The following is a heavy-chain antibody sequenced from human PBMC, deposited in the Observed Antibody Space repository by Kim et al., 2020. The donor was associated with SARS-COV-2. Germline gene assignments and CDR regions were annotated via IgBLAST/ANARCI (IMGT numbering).Heavy chain of an antibody. CDR3: ARVRNRITMVRGVIGLDY. D-gene: IGHD3-10*01. CDR2: INPNSGGT. V-gene: IGHV1-2*02. J-gene: IGHJ4*02. Sequence: ASVKVSCKASGYTFTGYYMHWVRQAPGQGLEWMGWINPNSGGTNYAQKFQGRVTMTRDTSISTAYMELSRLRSDDTAVYYCARVRNRITMVRGVIGLDYWGQGTLVTVSS. CDR1: GYTFTGYY.